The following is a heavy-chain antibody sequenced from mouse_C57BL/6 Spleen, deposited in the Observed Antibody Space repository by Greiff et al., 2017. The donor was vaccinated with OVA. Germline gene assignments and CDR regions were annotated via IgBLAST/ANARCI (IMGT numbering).Heavy chain of an antibody. CDR3: ARDGYYPFDY. Sequence: VKLMESGPELVKPGASVKISCKASGYAFSSSWMNWVKQRPGKGLEWIGRIYPGDGDTNYNGKFKGKATLTADNSSSTAYMQLSSLTSEDSAVYFSARDGYYPFDYWGQGTTLTVSS. V-gene: IGHV1-82*01. CDR2: IYPGDGDT. J-gene: IGHJ2*01. D-gene: IGHD2-3*01. CDR1: GYAFSSSW.